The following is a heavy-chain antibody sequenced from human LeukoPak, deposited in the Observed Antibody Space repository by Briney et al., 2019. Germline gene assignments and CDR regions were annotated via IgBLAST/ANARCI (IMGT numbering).Heavy chain of an antibody. CDR1: GFTFSNYW. Sequence: GGSLRLSCAASGFTFSNYWMHWVRQAPGKGLVWVSRINSDGSSRNYADSVKGRFTISRDNAKNTLYLQMNSLRAEDTAVYYCARVVMVRGVIHGPAFYWYFDLWGRGTLVTVSS. D-gene: IGHD3-10*01. CDR3: ARVVMVRGVIHGPAFYWYFDL. V-gene: IGHV3-74*01. CDR2: INSDGSSR. J-gene: IGHJ2*01.